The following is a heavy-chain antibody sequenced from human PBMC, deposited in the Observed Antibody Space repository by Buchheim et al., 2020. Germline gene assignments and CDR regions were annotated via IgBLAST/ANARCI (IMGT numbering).Heavy chain of an antibody. Sequence: EVQLVESGGGLVQPGGSLRLFCAASGFTFSSYWMSWVRQAPGKGLEWVANIKQDGSEKYYVDSVKGRFTISRDNAKNSLYLQMNSLRAEDTAVYYCARGSGSYYDSSGYSDFDYWGQGTL. CDR2: IKQDGSEK. CDR3: ARGSGSYYDSSGYSDFDY. D-gene: IGHD3-22*01. V-gene: IGHV3-7*04. J-gene: IGHJ4*02. CDR1: GFTFSSYW.